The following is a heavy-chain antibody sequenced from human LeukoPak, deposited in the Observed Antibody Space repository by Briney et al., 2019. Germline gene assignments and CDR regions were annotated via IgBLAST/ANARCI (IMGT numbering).Heavy chain of an antibody. D-gene: IGHD3-16*02. CDR3: ARAFQSLGGLSLPDY. CDR2: INTNAGNP. J-gene: IGHJ4*02. V-gene: IGHV7-4-1*02. Sequence: ASVKVSCKASGYTFTSYAMNWVRQAPGQGLEWMGWINTNAGNPTYAQGFTGRFVFSLDTSVSTAYLQITSLRAEDTAVYFCARAFQSLGGLSLPDYWGQGTLVTVSS. CDR1: GYTFTSYA.